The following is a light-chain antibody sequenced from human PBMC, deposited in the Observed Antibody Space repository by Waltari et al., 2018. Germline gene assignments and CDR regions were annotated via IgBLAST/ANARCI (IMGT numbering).Light chain of an antibody. CDR2: DAS. J-gene: IGKJ4*01. CDR1: QNVSTY. Sequence: EIVLTQSPATLSLSPGARATLSCRASQNVSTYLAWDQQKPGQAPRLLLFDASKRATGTTSRFSGSGSVTDFTLTISSLEPEDFAVYYCQQRASWLTFGGGTRVEIK. CDR3: QQRASWLT. V-gene: IGKV3-11*01.